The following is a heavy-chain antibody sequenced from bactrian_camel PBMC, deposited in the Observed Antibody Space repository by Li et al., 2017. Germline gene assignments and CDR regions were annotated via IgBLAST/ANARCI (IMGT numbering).Heavy chain of an antibody. CDR2: IDTRGSVT. CDR1: RVTYSGYC. J-gene: IGHJ4*01. Sequence: HVQLVESGGGSVEAGGSLKLTCTASRVTYSGYCFGWFRQAAGRGREGVAAIDTRGSVTIADSVKGRFSISKDGAKNIIALQMHSLKPEDTATYYCAADLVTDEPSLVEREYYYWGQGTQVTVS. D-gene: IGHD1*01. V-gene: IGHV3S1*01. CDR3: AADLVTDEPSLVEREYYY.